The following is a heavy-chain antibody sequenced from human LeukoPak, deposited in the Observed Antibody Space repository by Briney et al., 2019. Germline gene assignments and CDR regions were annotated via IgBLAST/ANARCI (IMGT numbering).Heavy chain of an antibody. Sequence: SGPTLVKPPQTLTLTSTFSGFSLSTSGVGVGWIRQPPGKALEWLALIYWDDDKRYSPSLKSRLTITKDTSKNQVVLTMTNMDPVDTATYYCAHRRPGGLLFDYWGQGTLVTVSS. V-gene: IGHV2-5*02. J-gene: IGHJ4*02. D-gene: IGHD1-26*01. CDR3: AHRRPGGLLFDY. CDR2: IYWDDDK. CDR1: GFSLSTSGVG.